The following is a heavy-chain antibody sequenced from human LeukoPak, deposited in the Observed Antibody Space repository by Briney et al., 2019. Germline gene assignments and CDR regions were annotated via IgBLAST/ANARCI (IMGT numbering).Heavy chain of an antibody. Sequence: ASVKVSCKASGYTFTGYYMHWVRQAPGQGLEWMGWINPNSGGTNYAQKIQGRVTMTRDTSISTAYMELSRLRSDDTAVYYCARELSSGYYYDYWGQGTLVTVSS. V-gene: IGHV1-2*02. CDR2: INPNSGGT. J-gene: IGHJ4*02. CDR3: ARELSSGYYYDY. D-gene: IGHD3-22*01. CDR1: GYTFTGYY.